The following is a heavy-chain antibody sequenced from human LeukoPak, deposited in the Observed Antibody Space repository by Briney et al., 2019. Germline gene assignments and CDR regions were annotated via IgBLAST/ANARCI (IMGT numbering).Heavy chain of an antibody. CDR2: IYSSGST. CDR1: GGSISSYY. J-gene: IGHJ4*02. Sequence: SETLSLTCTVSGGSISSYYWSWIRQPPGKGLEWIGYIYSSGSTNYNPSLKSRVIISVDTSKNQFSLKLSSVTAADTAVYYCARGITRYYFDYWGQGTLVTVSS. V-gene: IGHV4-59*01. D-gene: IGHD3-10*01. CDR3: ARGITRYYFDY.